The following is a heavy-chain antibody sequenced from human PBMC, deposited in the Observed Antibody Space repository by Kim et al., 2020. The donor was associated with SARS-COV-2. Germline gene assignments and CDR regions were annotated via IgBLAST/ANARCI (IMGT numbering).Heavy chain of an antibody. J-gene: IGHJ4*02. D-gene: IGHD6-13*01. Sequence: GGSLRLSCAASGFTFSNAWMRWVRQAPGKGLEWVGRIKSKIDGGTTDYAAPVKGRFTISRDGSKNTLYLQMNSLKTEDTAVYYCTTGSQQLVLHYWGQGTLVTVSS. CDR2: IKSKIDGGTT. CDR3: TTGSQQLVLHY. CDR1: GFTFSNAW. V-gene: IGHV3-15*01.